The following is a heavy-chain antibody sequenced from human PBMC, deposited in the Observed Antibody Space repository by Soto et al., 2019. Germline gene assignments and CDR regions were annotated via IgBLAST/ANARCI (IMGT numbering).Heavy chain of an antibody. CDR3: AKGQKWELPFDY. V-gene: IGHV3-23*01. CDR1: GFIFSIYA. Sequence: QPGGSLRLSCAASGFIFSIYAMSWVRQAPGKGLEWVSAFSGTTSSTYYAASVKGRFTISRDNSKNTLYLQMNSLKAEDTAVYYCAKGQKWELPFDYWGQGALVTVT. CDR2: FSGTTSST. J-gene: IGHJ4*02. D-gene: IGHD1-26*01.